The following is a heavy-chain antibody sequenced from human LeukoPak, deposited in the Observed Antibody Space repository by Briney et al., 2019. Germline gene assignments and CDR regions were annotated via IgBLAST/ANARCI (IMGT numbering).Heavy chain of an antibody. D-gene: IGHD5-24*01. CDR2: IYSGGTT. V-gene: IGHV3-53*01. CDR1: GLTVNSNY. CDR3: ARALLVRNGYNYSPNYFDY. J-gene: IGHJ4*02. Sequence: GGSLRLSCAASGLTVNSNYMNWVRQAPGKGLQWVSVIYSGGTTYYADSVKGRFTISRDNSKNTLYLQMNSLRAEDTAVYYCARALLVRNGYNYSPNYFDYWGQGTLATVSS.